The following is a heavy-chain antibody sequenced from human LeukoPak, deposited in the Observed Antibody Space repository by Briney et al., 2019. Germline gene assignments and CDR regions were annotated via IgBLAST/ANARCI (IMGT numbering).Heavy chain of an antibody. CDR2: ISASGST. Sequence: SGTLSLTCPVSGGSLSSYYWSWIRQPAGKGLEWIGRISASGSTNYAPSLRSGVTMSVDTSTNQFSLKLRSVTAADAAVYYCATDISWFDPWGRGTLVTVSS. CDR3: ATDISWFDP. J-gene: IGHJ5*02. V-gene: IGHV4-4*07. CDR1: GGSLSSYY.